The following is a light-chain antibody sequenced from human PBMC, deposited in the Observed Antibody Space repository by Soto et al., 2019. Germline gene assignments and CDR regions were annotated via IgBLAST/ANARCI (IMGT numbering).Light chain of an antibody. CDR3: CSYTSSGTYV. V-gene: IGLV2-14*03. Sequence: QSVLTQPASVSGSPGQSIAISCTGTSSDVGAYNYVSWYQQHPGKAPKLIIYDVTNRPSGVSDRFSGSKSGNTASLTISGLQAEDETDYYCCSYTSSGTYVFGTGTKVTVL. CDR1: SSDVGAYNY. CDR2: DVT. J-gene: IGLJ1*01.